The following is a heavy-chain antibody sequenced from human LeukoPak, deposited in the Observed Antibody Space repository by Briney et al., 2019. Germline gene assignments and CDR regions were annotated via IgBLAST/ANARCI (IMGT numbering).Heavy chain of an antibody. Sequence: MPSETLSLTCAVYGGSFSDYYWSWIRQPPGKGLEWIGEIDHSGSAYYNPSLKSRVTISVDTSKNQFSLQLNSVTAADTAVYYCARTLYYFNSGRFDPWGQGTLVTVSS. CDR1: GGSFSDYY. D-gene: IGHD3-10*01. CDR3: ARTLYYFNSGRFDP. CDR2: IDHSGSA. J-gene: IGHJ5*02. V-gene: IGHV4-34*01.